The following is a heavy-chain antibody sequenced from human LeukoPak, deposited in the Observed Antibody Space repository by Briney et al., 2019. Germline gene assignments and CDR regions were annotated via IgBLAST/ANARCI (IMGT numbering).Heavy chain of an antibody. Sequence: ASVKVSCKASGGTFSSYAISWVRQAPGQGLEWMGGIIPIFGTANYAQKFQGRVTITADESTSTAYMELSSLRSEDTAVYYCARDPYGGNHEDYWGQGTLVTVSS. D-gene: IGHD4-23*01. CDR3: ARDPYGGNHEDY. J-gene: IGHJ4*02. CDR2: IIPIFGTA. CDR1: GGTFSSYA. V-gene: IGHV1-69*13.